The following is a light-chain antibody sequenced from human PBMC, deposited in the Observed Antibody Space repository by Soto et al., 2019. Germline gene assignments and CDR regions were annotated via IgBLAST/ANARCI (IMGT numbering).Light chain of an antibody. CDR2: EVS. Sequence: QSVLTQPPSESGYPGQSVTISCTGTSSDVGGYNYVSWYQQHPGKAPKLMIYEVSKRPSGVPDRFSGSKSGNTASLTVSGLQAEDEADYYCSSYAGSNNLGVFGTGTKLTVL. CDR1: SSDVGGYNY. J-gene: IGLJ1*01. V-gene: IGLV2-8*01. CDR3: SSYAGSNNLGV.